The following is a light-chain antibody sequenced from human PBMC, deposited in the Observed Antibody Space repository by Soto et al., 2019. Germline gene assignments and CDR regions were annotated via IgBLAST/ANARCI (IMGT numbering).Light chain of an antibody. CDR3: SSYGGSSYV. Sequence: HSALTXPPSASGSPGQSVTISCTGSSSDFGGYSYVSWYQQHPGKAPKLIIYEVTERPSGVPDRFSGSKSGNTAPLTVSGLQAEDEADYYCSSYGGSSYVFGTGTKVTVL. CDR2: EVT. J-gene: IGLJ1*01. V-gene: IGLV2-8*01. CDR1: SSDFGGYSY.